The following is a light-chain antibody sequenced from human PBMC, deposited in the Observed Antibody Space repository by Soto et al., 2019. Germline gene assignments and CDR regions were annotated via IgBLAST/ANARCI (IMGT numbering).Light chain of an antibody. Sequence: QPVLTQSPSASAALGASVRLTCTLSSGHSYYAIAWHQQRPEKGPRYLMKVDSDGSHTKGDGVPDRFSGSSSGAERYLIISSLQSEDEADYYCQTWGTGIDWVFGGGTKLTVL. CDR3: QTWGTGIDWV. V-gene: IGLV4-69*01. J-gene: IGLJ3*02. CDR2: VDSDGSH. CDR1: SGHSYYA.